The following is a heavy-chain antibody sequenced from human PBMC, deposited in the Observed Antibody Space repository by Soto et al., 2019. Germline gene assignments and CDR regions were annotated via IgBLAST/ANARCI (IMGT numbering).Heavy chain of an antibody. CDR2: ISDSGGST. D-gene: IGHD3-10*01. V-gene: IGHV3-23*01. J-gene: IGHJ4*02. Sequence: EVQLLESGGGLVQPGGSLSLSCAASGFIFSSYAMNWVRQAPGKGLEWVSGISDSGGSTYYADSVKGRFTISRDNSKNTLYRQMNSLRAEDTAVYYCVRGDYYGSGTYFDFWGQGTLVTVSS. CDR3: VRGDYYGSGTYFDF. CDR1: GFIFSSYA.